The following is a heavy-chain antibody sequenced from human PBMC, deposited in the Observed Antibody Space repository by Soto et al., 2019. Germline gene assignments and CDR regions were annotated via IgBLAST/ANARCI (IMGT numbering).Heavy chain of an antibody. CDR1: GGSISSGGYY. CDR2: IYHSGST. V-gene: IGHV4-31*03. Sequence: SETLSLTCTVSGGSISSGGYYWSWIRQHPGKGLEWIGYIYHSGSTYYNPSLKSRVTISVDTFKNQFSLKLISVTAADTAVYYCARAPGDIGETPAELAFWGKGTLVTVSS. D-gene: IGHD2-15*01. CDR3: ARAPGDIGETPAELAF. J-gene: IGHJ4*02.